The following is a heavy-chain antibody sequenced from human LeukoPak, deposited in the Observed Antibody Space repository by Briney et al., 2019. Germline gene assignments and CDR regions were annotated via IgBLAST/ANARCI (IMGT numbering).Heavy chain of an antibody. J-gene: IGHJ4*02. Sequence: PGGSLRLSCAASGFTVSSNYMSWVRQAPGKGLEWVSVIYSGGSTYYADSVKGRFTISRDNSKNTLYLQMNSLRAEDTAVYYCARDPRYSGSHDDDYWGQGTLVTVSS. D-gene: IGHD1-26*01. CDR3: ARDPRYSGSHDDDY. CDR1: GFTVSSNY. CDR2: IYSGGST. V-gene: IGHV3-66*01.